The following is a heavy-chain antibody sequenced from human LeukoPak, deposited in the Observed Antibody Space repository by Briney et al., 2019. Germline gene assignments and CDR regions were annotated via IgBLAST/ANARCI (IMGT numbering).Heavy chain of an antibody. CDR1: GLTFSSYW. CDR2: INSDGSST. J-gene: IGHJ3*02. Sequence: AGGSLRLSCAASGLTFSSYWMHWVRQAPGKWLVWVSRINSDGSSTSYADSVKGRFTISRDNAKNTLYLQMNSLRAEDTAVYYCARANYYGSGRAAFDIWGQGTMVTVSS. CDR3: ARANYYGSGRAAFDI. V-gene: IGHV3-74*01. D-gene: IGHD3-10*01.